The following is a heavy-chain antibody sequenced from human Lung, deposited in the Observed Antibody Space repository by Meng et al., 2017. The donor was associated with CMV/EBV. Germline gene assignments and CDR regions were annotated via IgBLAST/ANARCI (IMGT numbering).Heavy chain of an antibody. CDR2: IHYSGTT. V-gene: IGHV4-30-4*01. J-gene: IGHJ4*02. Sequence: QSQLKRQAPDLVTPSQPPSPTCTVSDAFTTRDDYYWSWIRQPPGKGLEWIGYIHYSGTTYYNPSLKSRIAISLDTSKNQFSLNLNSVTAADAAVYYCARDSPGGYGYFDSWGQGTLVTVSS. D-gene: IGHD5-12*01. CDR1: DAFTTRDDYY. CDR3: ARDSPGGYGYFDS.